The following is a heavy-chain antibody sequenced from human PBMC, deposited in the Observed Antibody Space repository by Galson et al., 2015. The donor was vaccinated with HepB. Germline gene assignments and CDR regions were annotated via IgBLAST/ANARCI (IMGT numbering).Heavy chain of an antibody. CDR3: ARASPPGAFGGVIVIDRPPYFDY. Sequence: SVKVSCKASGYTFTSYYMHWVRQAPGQGLEWMGIINPSGGSTSYAQKFQGRVTMTRDTSTSTVYMELSSLRSEDTAVYYCARASPPGAFGGVIVIDRPPYFDYWGQGTLVTVSS. CDR1: GYTFTSYY. D-gene: IGHD3-16*02. V-gene: IGHV1-46*03. CDR2: INPSGGST. J-gene: IGHJ4*02.